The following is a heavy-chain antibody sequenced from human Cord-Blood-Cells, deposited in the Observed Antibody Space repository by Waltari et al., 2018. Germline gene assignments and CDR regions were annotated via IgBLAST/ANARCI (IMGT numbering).Heavy chain of an antibody. CDR3: ARVDYCSGGSCYYFQH. J-gene: IGHJ1*01. CDR2: INPNSNGT. CDR1: GYTFTGYY. D-gene: IGHD2-15*01. V-gene: IGHV1-2*02. Sequence: QVQLVQSGAEVKKPGASVKVSCKASGYTFTGYYMHWVRQAPGQGLEWMGWINPNSNGTNYAQKFQGRVTMTRDTSISTAYMELSRLRSDDTAVYYCARVDYCSGGSCYYFQHWGQGTLVTVSS.